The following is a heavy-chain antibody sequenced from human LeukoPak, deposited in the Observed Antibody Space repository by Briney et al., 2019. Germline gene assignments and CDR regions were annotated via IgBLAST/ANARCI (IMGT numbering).Heavy chain of an antibody. V-gene: IGHV4-39*01. CDR1: GGSISSTSYY. J-gene: IGHJ4*02. CDR3: ARLVGATDYLDY. CDR2: IYYSGIT. D-gene: IGHD1-26*01. Sequence: PSETPSLTCTVSGGSISSTSYYWGWIRQPPGKGLEWIGTIYYSGITYYNPSLKSRVTISVDTSKNQFSLKLSSVTAADTAVYYCARLVGATDYLDYWGQGTLVTVSS.